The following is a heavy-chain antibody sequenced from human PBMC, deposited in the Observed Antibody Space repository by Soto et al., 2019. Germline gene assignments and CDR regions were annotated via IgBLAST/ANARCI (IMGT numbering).Heavy chain of an antibody. CDR3: ARDTKTHWLGGYYYCGMDV. J-gene: IGHJ6*02. Sequence: ASVKVSCKASGSTFTGSYMHWVREAPGQGLEWLGRINPNSGGPNYAQKFQCRVTMTRDKSISAAYMALSRLRSDDTAVDYCARDTKTHWLGGYYYCGMDVWGQGTTVTVS. V-gene: IGHV1-2*06. CDR2: INPNSGGP. CDR1: GSTFTGSY. D-gene: IGHD6-19*01.